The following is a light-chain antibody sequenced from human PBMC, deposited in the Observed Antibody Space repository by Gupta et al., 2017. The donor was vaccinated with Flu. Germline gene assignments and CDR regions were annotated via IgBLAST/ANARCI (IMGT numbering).Light chain of an antibody. Sequence: DIQLTQSPSTLSASVGDRVTITCRASQNIDSWLAWYQQIPGKAPKLLIYETSTLQGGVPSRFSGSVSGTDFTLTISSLQPDDFVTYYCQQYKAPPHTFGQGTKLETK. J-gene: IGKJ2*01. CDR1: QNIDSW. CDR3: QQYKAPPHT. CDR2: ETS. V-gene: IGKV1-5*03.